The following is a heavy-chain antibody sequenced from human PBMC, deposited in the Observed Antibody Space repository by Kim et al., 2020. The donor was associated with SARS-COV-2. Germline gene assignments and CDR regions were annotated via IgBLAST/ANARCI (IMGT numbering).Heavy chain of an antibody. Sequence: SQTLSLTCAVYGGSFSDSYWSWIRQPPGRGLEWIGEINHSGSTNYNPSLKSRLTISVDTSKNQFSLRLSSVTTADTAVYYCARITYCGAVWCKGFDVWGQGTMVTASS. CDR2: INHSGST. V-gene: IGHV4-34*01. CDR1: GGSFSDSY. CDR3: ARITYCGAVWCKGFDV. J-gene: IGHJ3*01. D-gene: IGHD2-21*01.